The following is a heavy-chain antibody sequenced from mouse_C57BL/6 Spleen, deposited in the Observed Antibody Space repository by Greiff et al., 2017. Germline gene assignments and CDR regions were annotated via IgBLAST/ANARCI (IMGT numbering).Heavy chain of an antibody. J-gene: IGHJ1*03. CDR1: GYSFTDYN. V-gene: IGHV1-39*01. Sequence: EVQLQQSGPELVKPGASVKISCKASGYSFTDYNMNWVKQSNGKSLEWIGVINPNYGTTSYNQKFKGKATLTVDQSSSTAYMQRNSLTSEDSAVYYGTRNYYCSSDGYFDVWGTGTTVTVSS. D-gene: IGHD1-1*01. CDR3: TRNYYCSSDGYFDV. CDR2: INPNYGTT.